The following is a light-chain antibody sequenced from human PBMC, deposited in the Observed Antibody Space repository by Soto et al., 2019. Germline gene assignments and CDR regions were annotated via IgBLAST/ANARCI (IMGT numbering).Light chain of an antibody. V-gene: IGKV3-15*01. CDR1: QSVSSN. CDR3: QHYNNWPVT. CDR2: GAS. Sequence: EIVMTQSPATLSVSPGERATLSCRASQSVSSNLAWYQQKPGQAPRLLIYGASTRATGVPVSFSGSGSGTEFTLTISSLQSEDFAVYYCQHYNNWPVTFGGGTKVEIK. J-gene: IGKJ4*01.